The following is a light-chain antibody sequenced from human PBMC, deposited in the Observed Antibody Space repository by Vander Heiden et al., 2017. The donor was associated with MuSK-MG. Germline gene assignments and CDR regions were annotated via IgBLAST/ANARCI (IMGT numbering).Light chain of an antibody. CDR1: SPNIGSNY. V-gene: IGLV1-47*01. CDR3: AAWDDSLSGVV. J-gene: IGLJ2*01. Sequence: QSVLTQPPSASGTPGQRVTISCSGSSPNIGSNYVYWYQQLPGTAPKLLIYRNNQRPSGVPDRFSGSKSGTSASLAISGLRSEDEADYYCAAWDDSLSGVVFGGGTKLTGL. CDR2: RNN.